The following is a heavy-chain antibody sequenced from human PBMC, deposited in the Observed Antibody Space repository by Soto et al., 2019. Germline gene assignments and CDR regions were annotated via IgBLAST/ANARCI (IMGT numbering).Heavy chain of an antibody. D-gene: IGHD6-19*01. CDR2: FVPIFDSP. V-gene: IGHV1-69*01. CDR3: ARLSVAHWTD. Sequence: VRLVQSGAEVKNPGSSVKLSCKSSGGSFQHYALRWVRQAPGQGLEWMGSFVPIFDSPTYAEDFQGRRPITADQAPTPAFMEITRLTATDTAIYYCARLSVAHWTDWGQGTLVTVSS. J-gene: IGHJ4*02. CDR1: GGSFQHYA.